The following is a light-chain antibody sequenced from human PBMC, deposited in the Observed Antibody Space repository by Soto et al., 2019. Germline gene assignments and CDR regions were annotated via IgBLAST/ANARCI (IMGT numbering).Light chain of an antibody. CDR2: AAS. V-gene: IGKV1-8*01. CDR3: LQHNSYPRT. J-gene: IGKJ1*01. Sequence: AIRMTQSPSSFSASTVDRVTITCRASQGISSYLAWYQQKPGKAPKLLIYAASSLQSGVPSRFSGSGSGTEFTLTISSLQPEDFATYYCLQHNSYPRTLGQGTKVDIK. CDR1: QGISSY.